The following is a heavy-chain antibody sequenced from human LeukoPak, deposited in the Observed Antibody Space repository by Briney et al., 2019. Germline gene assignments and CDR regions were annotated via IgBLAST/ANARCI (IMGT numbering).Heavy chain of an antibody. J-gene: IGHJ1*01. CDR3: ARIGIQLPRLGYFQH. CDR1: GYTFTSYG. V-gene: IGHV1-18*01. Sequence: VASVKVSCKASGYTFTSYGISWVRQAPGQGLEWMGWISAYNGNTNYAQKLQGRVTMTTDTSTSTAYMELRSLRSDDTAVYYCARIGIQLPRLGYFQHWGQGTLVTVSS. CDR2: ISAYNGNT. D-gene: IGHD5-18*01.